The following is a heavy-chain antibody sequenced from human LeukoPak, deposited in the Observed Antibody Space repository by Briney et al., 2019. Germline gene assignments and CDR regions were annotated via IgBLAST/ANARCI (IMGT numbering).Heavy chain of an antibody. V-gene: IGHV4-39*07. D-gene: IGHD1-26*01. J-gene: IGHJ4*02. CDR2: VFYNGAT. CDR1: GGSISSSIYY. Sequence: SETLSLTCIVSGGSISSSIYYWAWVRQPPGKGLEWIGTVFYNGATQYSPSLRSRVTISIDTSTNQFSLKLTSVTAADTAVYFCARASSGTFLFGPLDYWGQGNLVTVSS. CDR3: ARASSGTFLFGPLDY.